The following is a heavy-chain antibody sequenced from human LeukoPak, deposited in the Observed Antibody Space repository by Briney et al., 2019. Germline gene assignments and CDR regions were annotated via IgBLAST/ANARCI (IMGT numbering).Heavy chain of an antibody. CDR3: SGDSLFVLNYFDF. CDR1: VGTFSDYA. J-gene: IGHJ4*02. D-gene: IGHD2-21*01. V-gene: IGHV1-18*01. CDR2: VNPYNGNT. Sequence: SVSVSYKASVGTFSDYALNWVRQAPGQGLEWMGWVNPYNGNTNYAQKFQGRVTMTTDTSKHTAYMELRSVISDHTAMSYCSGDSLFVLNYFDFWGQGTLVTVSS.